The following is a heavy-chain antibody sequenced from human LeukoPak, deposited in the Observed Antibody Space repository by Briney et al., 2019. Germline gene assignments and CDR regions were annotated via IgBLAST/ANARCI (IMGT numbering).Heavy chain of an antibody. V-gene: IGHV4-39*07. CDR1: GGSISSSSYY. Sequence: SETLSLTCTVSGGSISSSSYYWGWVRQPPGKGLEWIGRISYSGSTYSNPSLKSRVTISGDPSKHQFSLKLSSVTAADTAVYYCARRLSWVAAAGNWLDPWGQGTLVTVSS. CDR2: ISYSGST. J-gene: IGHJ5*02. CDR3: ARRLSWVAAAGNWLDP. D-gene: IGHD6-13*01.